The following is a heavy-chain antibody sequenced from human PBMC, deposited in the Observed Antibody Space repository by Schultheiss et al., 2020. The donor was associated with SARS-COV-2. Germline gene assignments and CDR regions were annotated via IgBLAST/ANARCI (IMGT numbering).Heavy chain of an antibody. CDR3: ARRPYSYDSSGYPSKGNYYYYYGVDV. J-gene: IGHJ6*02. V-gene: IGHV4-39*07. CDR1: GGSISSSSYY. Sequence: SQTLSLTCTVSGGSISSSSYYWGWIRQPPGKGLEWIGSIHYSGSTYYNPSLKSRVTISVDTSKSQFSLELRSVTAADTAVYYCARRPYSYDSSGYPSKGNYYYYYGVDVWGQGTTVTVSS. D-gene: IGHD3-22*01. CDR2: IHYSGST.